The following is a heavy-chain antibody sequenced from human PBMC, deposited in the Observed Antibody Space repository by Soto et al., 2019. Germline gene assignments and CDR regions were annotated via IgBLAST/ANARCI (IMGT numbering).Heavy chain of an antibody. CDR1: GYTLTSYY. V-gene: IGHV1-46*01. CDR2: INPSGGST. D-gene: IGHD4-17*01. Sequence: SVKVSCKASGYTLTSYYMHWVRQAPGQGLEWMGIINPSGGSTSYAQKFQGRVTMTRNTSTSTVYMELSSLRSEDTAVYYCARTLYGDNVDYWGQGTLVTVSS. J-gene: IGHJ4*02. CDR3: ARTLYGDNVDY.